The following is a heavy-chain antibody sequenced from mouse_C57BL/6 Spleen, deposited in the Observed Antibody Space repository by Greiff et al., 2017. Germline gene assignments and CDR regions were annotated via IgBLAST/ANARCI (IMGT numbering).Heavy chain of an antibody. D-gene: IGHD1-1*01. CDR1: GYTFTSYW. CDR3: EREDYYGSSSPYYAMDY. Sequence: QVQLQQPGAELVKPGASVKLSCKASGYTFTSYWMHWVKQRPGQGLEWIGMIHPNSGSTNYNEKFKSKATLTVDKSSSPAYMQLSSLTSEDSAVYYCEREDYYGSSSPYYAMDYWGQGTSVTVSS. V-gene: IGHV1-64*01. CDR2: IHPNSGST. J-gene: IGHJ4*01.